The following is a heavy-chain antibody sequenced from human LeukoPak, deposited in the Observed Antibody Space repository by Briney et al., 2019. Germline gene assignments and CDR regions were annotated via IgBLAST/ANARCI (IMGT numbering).Heavy chain of an antibody. V-gene: IGHV5-51*01. Sequence: GESLKISCKGSGYSFTSYWIGWARQMPGKGLEWMGIIYPGDSDTRYSPSFQGQVTISADKSISTAYLQWSSLKASDTAMYYCARHGVKNYYDSSGYYFDYWGQGTLVTVSS. D-gene: IGHD3-22*01. CDR2: IYPGDSDT. J-gene: IGHJ4*02. CDR3: ARHGVKNYYDSSGYYFDY. CDR1: GYSFTSYW.